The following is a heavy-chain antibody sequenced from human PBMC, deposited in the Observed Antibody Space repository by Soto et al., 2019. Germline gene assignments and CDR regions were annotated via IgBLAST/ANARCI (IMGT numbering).Heavy chain of an antibody. CDR1: GFSFSNYA. D-gene: IGHD2-8*01. J-gene: IGHJ6*02. CDR2: ISGGGGGT. V-gene: IGHV3-23*01. CDR3: AKSRPVFYALDA. Sequence: PGGSLRLSCAASGFSFSNYAMNWVRQAPGKGLEWVSGISGGGGGTYYADSVKGRFTVSRDNSKNTLYLQLNSLRADDSAVYYCAKSRPVFYALDAWGQGTAVTVSS.